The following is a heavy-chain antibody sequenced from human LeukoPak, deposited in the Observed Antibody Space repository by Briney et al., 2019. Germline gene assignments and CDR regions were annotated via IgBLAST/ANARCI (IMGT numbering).Heavy chain of an antibody. D-gene: IGHD6-19*01. J-gene: IGHJ4*02. V-gene: IGHV3-30-3*01. CDR1: GFTFSSYA. CDR3: ARGFIAVAGPNGY. CDR2: ISYDGSNK. Sequence: GGSLRLSCAASGFTFSSYAMHWVRQAPGKGLEWVAVISYDGSNKYYADSVKGRFTISRDNSKNTLYLQMNSLRAEDTAVYYCARGFIAVAGPNGYWGQGTLVTVSS.